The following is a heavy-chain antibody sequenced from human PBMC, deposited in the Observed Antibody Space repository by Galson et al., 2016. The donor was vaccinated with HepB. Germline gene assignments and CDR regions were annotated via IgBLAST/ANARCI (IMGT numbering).Heavy chain of an antibody. CDR2: FNGGGGDT. V-gene: IGHV3-23*01. CDR1: GFTFSSYA. CDR3: AKEGASAASSIDS. J-gene: IGHJ4*02. Sequence: SLRLSCAASGFTFSSYAMSWVRQAPGKGLEWVSGFNGGGGDTNYADSVKGRFTISRDNSKSMLFLNMNSLRVEDTATYFCAKEGASAASSIDSWDQGTLVTVSS. D-gene: IGHD4/OR15-4a*01.